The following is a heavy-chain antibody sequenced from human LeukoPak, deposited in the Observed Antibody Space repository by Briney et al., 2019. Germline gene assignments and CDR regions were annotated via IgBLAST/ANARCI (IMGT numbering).Heavy chain of an antibody. D-gene: IGHD3-10*01. V-gene: IGHV1-24*01. CDR3: ATVYYYGSVYWLDP. Sequence: ASVKVSCKVSGYTLTELSMHWVRQAPGKGLEWMGGFDPEDGETTYAQKFQGRVTMTEDTSTDTAYMELSSLRSEDTAVYYCATVYYYGSVYWLDPWGQGTLVTVSS. CDR2: FDPEDGET. J-gene: IGHJ5*02. CDR1: GYTLTELS.